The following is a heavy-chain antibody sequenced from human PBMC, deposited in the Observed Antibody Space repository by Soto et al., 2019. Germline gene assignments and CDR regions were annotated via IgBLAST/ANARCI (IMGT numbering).Heavy chain of an antibody. J-gene: IGHJ4*02. CDR3: AADRKIVGTIGAFDF. CDR2: IIPIFGTA. D-gene: IGHD1-26*01. V-gene: IGHV1-69*13. CDR1: GGTFRSYT. Sequence: SVKVSCKASGGTFRSYTVSWVRQAPGQGLEWMGGIIPIFGTANYAQKFQGRVTITEDASTSTAYMELSSLRFEDTAVYYCAADRKIVGTIGAFDFWGQGTQVTVSS.